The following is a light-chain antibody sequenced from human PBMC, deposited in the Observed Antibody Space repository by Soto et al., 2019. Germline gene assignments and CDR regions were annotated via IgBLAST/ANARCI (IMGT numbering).Light chain of an antibody. Sequence: IQMTQYPTSRSASVGDRVTITCRASQSISSYLNWYQQKPGKAPNLLIYAASSLQSGVPSRFSGSGSGTDFTLTINSLQPEDFATYYCQQSYSAPRTFGQGTKVDIK. CDR3: QQSYSAPRT. V-gene: IGKV1-39*01. J-gene: IGKJ1*01. CDR1: QSISSY. CDR2: AAS.